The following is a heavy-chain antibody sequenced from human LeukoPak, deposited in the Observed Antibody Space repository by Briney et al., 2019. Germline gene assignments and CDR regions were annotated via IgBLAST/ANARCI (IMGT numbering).Heavy chain of an antibody. J-gene: IGHJ4*02. V-gene: IGHV3-48*01. Sequence: GGSLRLSCAASGFTFSSYSMNWVRQAPGKGLEWVSYISSSSSTIYYADSVKGRFTISRDNAKNSLYLQMNSLRAEDTAVYYCARALGYVMWYDSSGNYYFDYWGQGTLVTVSS. D-gene: IGHD3-22*01. CDR1: GFTFSSYS. CDR2: ISSSSSTI. CDR3: ARALGYVMWYDSSGNYYFDY.